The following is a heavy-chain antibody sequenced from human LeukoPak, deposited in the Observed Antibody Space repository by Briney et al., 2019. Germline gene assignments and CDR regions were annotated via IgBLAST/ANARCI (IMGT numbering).Heavy chain of an antibody. Sequence: ASVKVSCKASGYTFTSYYMHWVRQAPGQGLEWMGIINPSGCSTSYAQKFQGRVTMTRDTSTSTVYMELSSLRSEDTAVYYCARDVSHSSSSEDPYYYGMDVWGQGTTVTVSS. J-gene: IGHJ6*02. CDR2: INPSGCST. D-gene: IGHD6-6*01. CDR3: ARDVSHSSSSEDPYYYGMDV. CDR1: GYTFTSYY. V-gene: IGHV1-46*01.